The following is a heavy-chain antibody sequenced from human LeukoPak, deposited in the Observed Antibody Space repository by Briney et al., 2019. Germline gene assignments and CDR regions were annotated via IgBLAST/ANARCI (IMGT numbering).Heavy chain of an antibody. V-gene: IGHV4-34*01. D-gene: IGHD6-6*01. J-gene: IGHJ3*02. CDR2: INHSGST. Sequence: GSLRLSCAASGFTVSSNYMSWVRQAPGKGLEWIGEINHSGSTNYNPSLKSRVTISVETSKNRFSLKLSSVTAADTAVYYCARRSSIAARRGAFDIWGQGTMVTVSS. CDR1: GFTVSSNY. CDR3: ARRSSIAARRGAFDI.